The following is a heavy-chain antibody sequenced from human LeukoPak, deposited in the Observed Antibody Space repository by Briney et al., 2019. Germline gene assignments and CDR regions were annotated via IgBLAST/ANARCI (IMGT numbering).Heavy chain of an antibody. CDR2: IYYTGNA. J-gene: IGHJ4*02. V-gene: IGHV4-59*01. D-gene: IGHD1-26*01. CDR3: ARGPPHGTEFFDY. CDR1: GXSISPYY. Sequence: PSETLSLTCSISGXSISPYYGSWIRQPPGKRPEWLGHIYYTGNADYNPPLKSRVTFSLDTSKNHFSLILTSVTPADTAVYFCARGPPHGTEFFDYWGPGILVTVSS.